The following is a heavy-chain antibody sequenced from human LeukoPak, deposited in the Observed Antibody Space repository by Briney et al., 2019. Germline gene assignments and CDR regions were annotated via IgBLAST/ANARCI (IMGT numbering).Heavy chain of an antibody. CDR1: GFTFSSYG. Sequence: GRSLRLSCAASGFTFSSYGMHWVRQAPGKGLEWVAVISYDGSNKYYADSVKGRFTISRDNSKNTLYLQMNSLRAEDTAVYYCAKDQVIAVDAFDIWGQGTMVTVSS. CDR2: ISYDGSNK. D-gene: IGHD6-19*01. J-gene: IGHJ3*02. CDR3: AKDQVIAVDAFDI. V-gene: IGHV3-30*18.